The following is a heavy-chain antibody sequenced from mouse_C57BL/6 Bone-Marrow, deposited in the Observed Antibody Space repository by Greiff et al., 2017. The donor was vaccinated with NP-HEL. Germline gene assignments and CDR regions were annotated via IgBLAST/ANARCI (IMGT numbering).Heavy chain of an antibody. CDR2: INPNNGGT. CDR1: GYTFTDYY. Sequence: VQLQQSGPELVKPGASVKISCKASGYTFTDYYMNWVKQSHGKSLEWIGDINPNNGGTSYNQKFKGKATLTVDKSSSTAYMELRSLTSEDSAVYYCARTGANWDFYWYFDVWGTGTTVTVSS. V-gene: IGHV1-26*01. CDR3: ARTGANWDFYWYFDV. J-gene: IGHJ1*03. D-gene: IGHD4-1*01.